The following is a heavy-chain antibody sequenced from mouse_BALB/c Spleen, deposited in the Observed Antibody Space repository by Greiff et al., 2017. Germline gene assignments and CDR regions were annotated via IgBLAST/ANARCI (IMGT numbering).Heavy chain of an antibody. Sequence: EVMLVESGGGLVKPGGSLKLSCAASGFTFSDYYMYWVRQTPEKRLEWVATISDGGSYTYYPDSVKGRFTISRDNAKNNLYLQMSSLKSEDTAMYYCARSTMITTLDYWGQGTTLTVSS. D-gene: IGHD2-4*01. CDR3: ARSTMITTLDY. J-gene: IGHJ2*01. CDR2: ISDGGSYT. CDR1: GFTFSDYY. V-gene: IGHV5-4*02.